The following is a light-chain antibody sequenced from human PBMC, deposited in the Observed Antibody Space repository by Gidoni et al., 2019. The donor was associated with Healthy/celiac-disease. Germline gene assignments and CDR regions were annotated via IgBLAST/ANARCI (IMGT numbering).Light chain of an antibody. Sequence: SYELTQPPSVSVSPGQTARITCSGDALPKQYAYWYQQKPGQAPELVIYKDSERPSGIPERFSGSSSGTTVTLTISRVQAEDEADYYCQSADSSGTYPVVFGGGTKLTVL. J-gene: IGLJ2*01. CDR3: QSADSSGTYPVV. CDR1: ALPKQY. CDR2: KDS. V-gene: IGLV3-25*03.